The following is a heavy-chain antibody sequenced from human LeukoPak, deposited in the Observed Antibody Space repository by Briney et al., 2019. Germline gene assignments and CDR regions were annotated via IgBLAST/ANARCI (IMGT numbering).Heavy chain of an antibody. CDR3: ARVYCSSTSCYQSSFDY. CDR2: INHSGST. V-gene: IGHV4-34*01. Sequence: PSETLSLTCAVYGGSFSGYYWSWIRQPPGKGLEWIGEINHSGSTNYNPSLKSRVTISVDTSKNQFSLKLSSVTAADTAVYYCARVYCSSTSCYQSSFDYWGQGTLVTVSS. CDR1: GGSFSGYY. J-gene: IGHJ4*02. D-gene: IGHD2-2*01.